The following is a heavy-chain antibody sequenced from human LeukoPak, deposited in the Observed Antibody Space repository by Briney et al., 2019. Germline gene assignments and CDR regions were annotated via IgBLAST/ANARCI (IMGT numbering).Heavy chain of an antibody. D-gene: IGHD1-7*01. Sequence: SETLSLTCTVSGGSISSYYWSWIRQPPGKGLEWIGSIYHSGSTYYNPSLKSRVTISVDTSKNQFSLKLSSVTAADTAVYYCARRTGTTAMDVWGKGTTVTVSS. J-gene: IGHJ6*03. CDR1: GGSISSYY. V-gene: IGHV4-59*08. CDR3: ARRTGTTAMDV. CDR2: IYHSGST.